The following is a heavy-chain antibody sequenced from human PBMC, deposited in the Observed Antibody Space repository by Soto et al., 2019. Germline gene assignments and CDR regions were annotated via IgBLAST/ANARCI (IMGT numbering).Heavy chain of an antibody. CDR3: ARHCSGGSCYPLYYYGMDV. D-gene: IGHD2-15*01. CDR2: IYYSGST. V-gene: IGHV4-59*01. J-gene: IGHJ6*02. CDR1: GGSISSYD. Sequence: PSETLSLTCTVSGGSISSYDWSWIRQPPGKGLEWIGYIYYSGSTNYNPSLKSRVTISVDTSKNQFSLKLSSVTAADTAVYYCARHCSGGSCYPLYYYGMDVWGQGTTVTVSS.